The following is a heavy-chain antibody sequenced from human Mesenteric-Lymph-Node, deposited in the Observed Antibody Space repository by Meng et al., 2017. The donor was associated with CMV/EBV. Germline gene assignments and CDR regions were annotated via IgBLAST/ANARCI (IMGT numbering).Heavy chain of an antibody. J-gene: IGHJ4*02. CDR1: GFSLSSSGVG. V-gene: IGHV2-5*02. CDR3: AHTGGSGSFPY. D-gene: IGHD3-10*01. CDR2: IYWDDDK. Sequence: CPFSGFSLSSSGVGVGWIRQPPGKALEWLALIYWDDDKLYSPSLKSRLTITKGTSKNQVVLTMTNMDPLDTATHYCAHTGGSGSFPYWGQGILVTVSS.